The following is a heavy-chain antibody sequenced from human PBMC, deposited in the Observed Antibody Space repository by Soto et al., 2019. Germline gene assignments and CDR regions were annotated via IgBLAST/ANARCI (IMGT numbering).Heavy chain of an antibody. CDR1: GFTFSSYI. Sequence: PGGSLRLSCAASGFTFSSYIMDWVRQAPGKGLEWVSYISSSSSTIYYADSVKGRFTISRDNAKNSLYLQMNSLRDEDTAVYYCARDLAVGAYAHFDYWDQGTLVTVA. CDR2: ISSSSSTI. D-gene: IGHD1-26*01. V-gene: IGHV3-48*02. CDR3: ARDLAVGAYAHFDY. J-gene: IGHJ4*02.